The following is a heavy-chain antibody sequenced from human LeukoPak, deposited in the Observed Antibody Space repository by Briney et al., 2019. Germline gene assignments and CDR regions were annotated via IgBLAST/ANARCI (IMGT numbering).Heavy chain of an antibody. Sequence: PSETLSLTCTVSGGFINNYYWSWIRQPPGKGLEWLGYIYASGSTKFNPALKTRVTISVDTSKNQFSLKLGSVTAADTAVYYCARHDSNYVGYFDNWGQGTLVAVAS. D-gene: IGHD1-7*01. CDR1: GGFINNYY. CDR3: ARHDSNYVGYFDN. V-gene: IGHV4-4*09. J-gene: IGHJ4*02. CDR2: IYASGST.